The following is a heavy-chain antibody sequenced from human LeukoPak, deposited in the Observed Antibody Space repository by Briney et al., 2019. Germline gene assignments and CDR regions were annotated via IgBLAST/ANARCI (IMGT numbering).Heavy chain of an antibody. J-gene: IGHJ4*02. CDR3: ARGGVATVATYY. V-gene: IGHV4-4*09. Sequence: SETLSLTCTVSGGSISSSFWSWIRQPPGKGLEWIGYIYSSGSTNYNPSLESRVTISVDTSKNQFSLKLSSVTAADTAVYYCARGGVATVATYYWGQGTLVTVSS. D-gene: IGHD4-17*01. CDR1: GGSISSSF. CDR2: IYSSGST.